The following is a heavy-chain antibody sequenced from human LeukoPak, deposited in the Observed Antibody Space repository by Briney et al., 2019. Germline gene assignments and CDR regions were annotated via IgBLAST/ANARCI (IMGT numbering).Heavy chain of an antibody. CDR2: ISAYNGNT. J-gene: IGHJ4*02. D-gene: IGHD3-10*01. V-gene: IGHV1-18*01. CDR1: GYTFTSYG. CDR3: ARVLVGAMVRGRSGDY. Sequence: GASVKVSCKASGYTFTSYGISWVRQAPGQGLEWMGWISAYNGNTNYAQKLQGRVTMTTDTSTSTAYMELRSLRSDDTAVYYCARVLVGAMVRGRSGDYWGQGTLVTLPS.